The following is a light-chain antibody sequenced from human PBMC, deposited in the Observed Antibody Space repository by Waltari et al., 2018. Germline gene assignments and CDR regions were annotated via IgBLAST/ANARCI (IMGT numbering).Light chain of an antibody. V-gene: IGKV1-33*01. Sequence: DNQMTQSPSSLSASVGDRVTITCQASQDISNYLNWFRPEPGQAPKLLIYDASTLKTGVPSRFTGSGSGTDFTLTISNLQPEDIGTYYCQQYHDYSAFGQGTKLEIK. CDR3: QQYHDYSA. CDR2: DAS. J-gene: IGKJ2*01. CDR1: QDISNY.